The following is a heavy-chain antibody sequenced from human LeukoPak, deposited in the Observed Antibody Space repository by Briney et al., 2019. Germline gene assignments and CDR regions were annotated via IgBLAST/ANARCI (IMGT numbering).Heavy chain of an antibody. Sequence: SETLSLTSAVYGGSFSGYYWSWIRQPPGKGLKWSGELNRSGRTNYNPSLKSRVTISVDTSKNQCSLKLSSVTAADTAVYYCARGRYASVYWGQGTLVTVSS. CDR1: GGSFSGYY. J-gene: IGHJ4*02. V-gene: IGHV4-34*01. CDR3: ARGRYASVY. CDR2: LNRSGRT. D-gene: IGHD5-12*01.